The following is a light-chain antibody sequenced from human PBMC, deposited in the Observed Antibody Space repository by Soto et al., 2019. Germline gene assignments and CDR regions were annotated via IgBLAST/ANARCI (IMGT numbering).Light chain of an antibody. Sequence: EIVLTQSPGTLSLSPGERATLSCRASRSVSSSYLAWYQQKPGQAPRLLIYGVSSRAAGIPDRFSGSGSGTDFTLTISRLESEDFAVYYCQQYGSSPLTFGGGTK. V-gene: IGKV3-20*01. CDR2: GVS. J-gene: IGKJ4*01. CDR1: RSVSSSY. CDR3: QQYGSSPLT.